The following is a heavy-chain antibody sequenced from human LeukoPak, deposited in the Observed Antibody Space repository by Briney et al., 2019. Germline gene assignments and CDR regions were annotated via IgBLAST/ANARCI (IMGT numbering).Heavy chain of an antibody. D-gene: IGHD6-13*01. CDR3: ARSGSSWYLHSYYYYYYMDV. CDR1: GFTFSSYW. Sequence: PGGSLRLSCAASGFTFSSYWMHWVRQAPGKGLVWVSRINSDGSSTIYADSVKGRFTISRDNAKNTLYLQMNSLRAEDTAVYYCARSGSSWYLHSYYYYYYMDVWGKGTTVTISS. V-gene: IGHV3-74*01. J-gene: IGHJ6*03. CDR2: INSDGSST.